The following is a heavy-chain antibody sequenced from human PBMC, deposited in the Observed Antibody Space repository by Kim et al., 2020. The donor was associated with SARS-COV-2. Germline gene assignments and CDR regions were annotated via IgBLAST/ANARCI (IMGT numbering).Heavy chain of an antibody. V-gene: IGHV3-23*01. D-gene: IGHD6-19*01. CDR3: AKDPSSGGWTGGDY. J-gene: IGHJ4*02. Sequence: ADSVKGRFTISSDNSKNTLYLQMNSLRAEDTAVYYCAKDPSSGGWTGGDYWGQGTLVTVSS.